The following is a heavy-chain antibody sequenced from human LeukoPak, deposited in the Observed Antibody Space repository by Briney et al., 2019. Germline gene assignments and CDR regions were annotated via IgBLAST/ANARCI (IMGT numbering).Heavy chain of an antibody. J-gene: IGHJ6*02. Sequence: NPSETLSLTCTVSGGSISSYYWSWIRQPPGEGLEWIGYIYDSGSTNYNPSLKSRVTISVDTSKNQFSLKLSSVTAADTAVYYCARGGSGYDSFYYYGMDVWGQGTTVTVSS. CDR2: IYDSGST. V-gene: IGHV4-59*01. CDR1: GGSISSYY. CDR3: ARGGSGYDSFYYYGMDV. D-gene: IGHD5-12*01.